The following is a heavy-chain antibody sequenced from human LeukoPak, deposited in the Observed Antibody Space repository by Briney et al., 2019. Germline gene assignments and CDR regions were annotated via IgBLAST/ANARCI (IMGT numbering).Heavy chain of an antibody. J-gene: IGHJ4*02. CDR1: GFTFSTYG. CDR3: ARDGSYYEEDY. CDR2: IWYDGSTK. V-gene: IGHV3-33*01. D-gene: IGHD1-26*01. Sequence: GGSLRLSCAASGFTFSTYGMHWVRQAPGKGLEWVAVIWYDGSTKYYADSVKGRFTISRDNSKNTLYLQMNSLRAEDTAVYYCARDGSYYEEDYWGQGTLVTVSS.